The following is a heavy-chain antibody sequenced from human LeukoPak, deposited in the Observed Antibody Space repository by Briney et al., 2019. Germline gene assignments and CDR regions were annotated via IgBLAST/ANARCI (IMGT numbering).Heavy chain of an antibody. CDR2: IYPGDSDT. Sequence: GESLKISCKGSGYSFTSYWIGWVRQMPGKGLEWMGIIYPGDSDTRYSPSLQGQVTISADKSISTAYLQWSSLKASDTAMYYCARLDCTNGVCYTGGYFFDYWGRGTLVTVSS. CDR3: ARLDCTNGVCYTGGYFFDY. V-gene: IGHV5-51*01. D-gene: IGHD2-8*01. CDR1: GYSFTSYW. J-gene: IGHJ4*02.